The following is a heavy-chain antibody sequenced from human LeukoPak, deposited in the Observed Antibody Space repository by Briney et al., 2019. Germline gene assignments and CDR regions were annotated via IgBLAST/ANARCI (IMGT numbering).Heavy chain of an antibody. V-gene: IGHV4-34*01. CDR3: ARDSVVVPAAISGGDYYYYMDV. CDR2: INHSGST. J-gene: IGHJ6*03. D-gene: IGHD2-2*02. Sequence: SETLSLTCAVYGGSFSGYYWSWIRQPPGKGLEWIGEINHSGSTNYNPSLKSRVTISVDTSKNQFSLKLSSVTAADTAVYYCARDSVVVPAAISGGDYYYYMDVWGKGTTVTVSS. CDR1: GGSFSGYY.